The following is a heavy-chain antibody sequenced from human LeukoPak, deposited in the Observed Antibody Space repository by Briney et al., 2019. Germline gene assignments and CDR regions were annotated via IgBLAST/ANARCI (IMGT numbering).Heavy chain of an antibody. Sequence: SETLSLTCTVSGGSISTYYWSWIRQPPGTGLEWIGYIYYSGSTNYNPSLKSRVTISVDTSKNQFSLDLSSVTAADTAVFYCARHPLALGRGYQYMDVWGKGTTVTVSS. J-gene: IGHJ6*03. D-gene: IGHD6-19*01. V-gene: IGHV4-59*08. CDR1: GGSISTYY. CDR3: ARHPLALGRGYQYMDV. CDR2: IYYSGST.